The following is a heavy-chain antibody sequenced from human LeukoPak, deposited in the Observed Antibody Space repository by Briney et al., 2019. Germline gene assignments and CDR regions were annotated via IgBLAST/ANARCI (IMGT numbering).Heavy chain of an antibody. D-gene: IGHD3-3*01. V-gene: IGHV1-3*01. J-gene: IGHJ6*02. Sequence: ASVKVSCKASGYTFTSYAMHWVRQAPGQRLEWMGWINAGNGNTKYSQKFQGRVTITRDTSASTAYMELSSPRSEDTAVYYCARRHQIFGVPSYGMDVWGQGTTVTVSS. CDR1: GYTFTSYA. CDR2: INAGNGNT. CDR3: ARRHQIFGVPSYGMDV.